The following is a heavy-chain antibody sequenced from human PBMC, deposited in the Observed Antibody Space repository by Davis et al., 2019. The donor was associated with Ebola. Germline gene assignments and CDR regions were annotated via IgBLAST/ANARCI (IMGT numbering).Heavy chain of an antibody. CDR3: ARDHGYCSGGSCYSSYFDY. V-gene: IGHV3-48*01. Sequence: PGGSLRLSCAASGFTFSDYSMSWVRQAPGKGLEWLSYISSGGTTTYYADSVRSRFSSSRDNAKSSLYLQMNSLRAEDTAVYYCARDHGYCSGGSCYSSYFDYWGQGTLVTVSS. J-gene: IGHJ4*02. CDR2: ISSGGTTT. CDR1: GFTFSDYS. D-gene: IGHD2-15*01.